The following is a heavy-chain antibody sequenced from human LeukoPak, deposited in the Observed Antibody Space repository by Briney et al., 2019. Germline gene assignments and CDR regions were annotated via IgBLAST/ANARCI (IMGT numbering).Heavy chain of an antibody. D-gene: IGHD3-22*01. CDR1: GGSISSGGYY. V-gene: IGHV4-31*03. Sequence: PSETLSLTCTVSGGSISSGGYYWSWIRQHPGKGLEWIGYIYYSGSTYYNPSLKSRATISVDTSKNQFSLKLSSVTAADTAVYYCASNPYYDSSGYYGEAKGYWGQGTLVTVSS. CDR3: ASNPYYDSSGYYGEAKGY. J-gene: IGHJ4*02. CDR2: IYYSGST.